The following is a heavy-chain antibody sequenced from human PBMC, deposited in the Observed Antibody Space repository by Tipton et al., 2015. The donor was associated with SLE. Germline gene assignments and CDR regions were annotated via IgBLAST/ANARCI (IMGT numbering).Heavy chain of an antibody. J-gene: IGHJ1*01. CDR3: ARGVTGIVGEH. Sequence: TLSLTCAVYGGSFSDYYWSWIRQPPGKGLEWIGEINHSGITNYNPSLKSRVTISGDTSKNQFSLKLSSVTAADTAVYYCARGVTGIVGEHWGQGTLVTVSS. CDR2: INHSGIT. V-gene: IGHV4-34*01. D-gene: IGHD1-20*01. CDR1: GGSFSDYY.